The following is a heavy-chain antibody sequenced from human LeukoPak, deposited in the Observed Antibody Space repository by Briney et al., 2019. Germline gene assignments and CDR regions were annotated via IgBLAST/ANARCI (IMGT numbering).Heavy chain of an antibody. V-gene: IGHV4-34*01. CDR2: INHSGST. CDR1: GGSFSGYY. J-gene: IGHJ5*02. CDR3: ATAAGYCSSTSCRYNWFDP. D-gene: IGHD2-2*01. Sequence: PSETLSLTCAVYGGSFSGYYWSWICQPPGKGLEWIGEINHSGSTNYNPSLKSRVTISVDTSKNQFSLKLSSVTAADTAVYYCATAAGYCSSTSCRYNWFDPWGQGTLVTVSS.